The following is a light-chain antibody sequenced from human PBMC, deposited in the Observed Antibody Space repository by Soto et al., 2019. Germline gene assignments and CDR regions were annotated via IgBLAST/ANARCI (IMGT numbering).Light chain of an antibody. V-gene: IGKV3-20*01. CDR1: QSVSSSY. Sequence: EIVLTQSPGTLSLSPGERATLSCRASQSVSSSYLAWYQQRPGQAPRLLIYGASSRATGIPDRFSGSGSGTDFPLTISSLEPDDGAVYYCQQYGSSPGTFGQGTKVEIK. CDR2: GAS. J-gene: IGKJ1*01. CDR3: QQYGSSPGT.